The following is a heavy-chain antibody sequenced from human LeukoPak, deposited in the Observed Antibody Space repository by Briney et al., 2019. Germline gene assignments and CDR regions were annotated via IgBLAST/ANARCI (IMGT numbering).Heavy chain of an antibody. CDR2: INPNSGGA. CDR1: GYTFTVQY. J-gene: IGHJ4*02. CDR3: ARGHGSGSTYYFDY. V-gene: IGHV1-2*02. D-gene: IGHD3-10*01. Sequence: ASVTVSFTASGYTFTVQYMHWVRQAPGQGLEWMGWINPNSGGANSAQKFQGRVTMTRDTSISTAYMELSGLTSDDTAVYYCARGHGSGSTYYFDYWGQGTLVTVSS.